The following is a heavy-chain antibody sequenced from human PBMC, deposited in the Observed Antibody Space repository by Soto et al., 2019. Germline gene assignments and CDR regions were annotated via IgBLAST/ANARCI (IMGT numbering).Heavy chain of an antibody. D-gene: IGHD3-22*01. CDR2: VIPIFGTA. CDR3: ARDLVLYDSSGQSGDY. Sequence: QVQLVQSGAAVKKPGSSVKVSCKASGGTFSSYAISWVRQAPGQGLEWMGGVIPIFGTANYAQKFQGRVTITADESTSTAYMELSSLRSEDTAVYYCARDLVLYDSSGQSGDYWGQGTLVTVSS. CDR1: GGTFSSYA. J-gene: IGHJ4*02. V-gene: IGHV1-69*01.